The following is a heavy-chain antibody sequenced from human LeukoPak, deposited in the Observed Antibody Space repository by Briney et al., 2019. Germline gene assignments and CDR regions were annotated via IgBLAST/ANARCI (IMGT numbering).Heavy chain of an antibody. J-gene: IGHJ4*02. D-gene: IGHD3-10*01. Sequence: SETLSLTCNVSGGSISSTSYYWGWIRQPPGKGLEWLGNIYYTGTTYYNPSLKSRVTISVDKSKKQFSLNLSSVTAADTAVYYCARDLYVSGNYFDYWGQGTLVTVSS. CDR1: GGSISSTSYY. V-gene: IGHV4-39*07. CDR3: ARDLYVSGNYFDY. CDR2: IYYTGTT.